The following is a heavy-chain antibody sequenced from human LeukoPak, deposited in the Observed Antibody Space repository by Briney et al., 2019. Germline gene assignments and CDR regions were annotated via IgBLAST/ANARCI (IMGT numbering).Heavy chain of an antibody. J-gene: IGHJ4*02. CDR3: ARADCSSSSCYTVAY. CDR2: ISSVGGAT. CDR1: GFTFNSYA. D-gene: IGHD2-2*02. Sequence: GGSLRLSCAASGFTFNSYAMQWVRQAPGEGLEYLSGISSVGGATYYANSVKERFIISRDNSRNKLYLQMGSLRAEDMAVYYCARADCSSSSCYTVAYWGQGTLVTVSS. V-gene: IGHV3-64*01.